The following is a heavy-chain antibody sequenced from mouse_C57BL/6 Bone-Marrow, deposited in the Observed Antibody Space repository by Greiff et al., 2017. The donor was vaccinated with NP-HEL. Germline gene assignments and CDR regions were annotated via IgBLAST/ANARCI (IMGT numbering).Heavy chain of an antibody. V-gene: IGHV5-6*01. D-gene: IGHD2-14*01. Sequence: DVHLVESGGDLVKPGLSLPLSSSASGFPFSSYGMSWVRQTPDKRLEWVATISSGGSYPFAPDSVKGRVTTSRGNAKNTLYRQTSSLKAEDTAMYYCARHDYRNYFDNGGQGTTLTVTS. CDR1: GFPFSSYG. J-gene: IGHJ2*01. CDR3: ARHDYRNYFDN. CDR2: ISSGGSYP.